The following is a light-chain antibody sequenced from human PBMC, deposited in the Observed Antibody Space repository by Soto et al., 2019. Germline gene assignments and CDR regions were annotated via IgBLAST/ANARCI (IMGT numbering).Light chain of an antibody. J-gene: IGKJ2*01. CDR2: AAS. CDR1: QSISTY. CDR3: QQSYSTPLT. V-gene: IGKV1-39*01. Sequence: DIEMTQSPSSLSASVGDRVTITCRASQSISTYLNWYQQKPGKAPKVLIYAASSLQSGVPSRFSGTGSGTDFILTISSLQPEDFATYSCQQSYSTPLTFGPGTKLEIK.